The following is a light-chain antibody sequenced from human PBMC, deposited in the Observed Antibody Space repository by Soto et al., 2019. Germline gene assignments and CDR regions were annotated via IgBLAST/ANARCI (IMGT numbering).Light chain of an antibody. CDR3: QQRSNWLIT. Sequence: EIVMTQSPATLSVSPRERATLSCRASQNVNSNLAWYQQKPGQAPRLLIYDASNRATGIPARFSGSGSGTDFTLTISSLEPEDFAVYYCQQRSNWLITFGQGGRLEIK. CDR2: DAS. CDR1: QNVNSN. V-gene: IGKV3-11*01. J-gene: IGKJ5*01.